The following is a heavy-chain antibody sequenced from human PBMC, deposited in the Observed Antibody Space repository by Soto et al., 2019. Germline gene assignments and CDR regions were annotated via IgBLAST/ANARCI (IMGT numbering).Heavy chain of an antibody. J-gene: IGHJ6*02. CDR1: GFTFSSYG. CDR2: IWYDGSNK. D-gene: IGHD3-9*01. V-gene: IGHV3-33*01. Sequence: GGSLRLSCAASGFTFSSYGMHWVRQAPGKGLEWVAVIWYDGSNKYYADSVKGRFTISRDNSKNTLYLQMNSLRAEDTAVYYCARDQNDILTKEYYYYYGMDVWGQGTTVTVSS. CDR3: ARDQNDILTKEYYYYYGMDV.